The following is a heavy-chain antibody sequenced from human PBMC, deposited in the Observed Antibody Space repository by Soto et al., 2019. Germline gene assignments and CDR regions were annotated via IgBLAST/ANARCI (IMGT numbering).Heavy chain of an antibody. CDR2: IYHSGST. D-gene: IGHD3-22*01. J-gene: IGHJ6*02. V-gene: IGHV4-30-2*01. Sequence: SETLSLTCAVSGGSISSGGYSWSWIRQPPGMGLEWIGHIYHSGSTHYNPSLESRVTMSVDRSKNQFSLKLSSVTAADTAVYYCARQTVVEPVYYAIDVWGQGTTVTVSS. CDR1: GGSISSGGYS. CDR3: ARQTVVEPVYYAIDV.